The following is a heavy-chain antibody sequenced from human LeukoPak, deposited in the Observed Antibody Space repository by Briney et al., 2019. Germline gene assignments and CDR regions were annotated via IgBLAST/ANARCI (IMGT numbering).Heavy chain of an antibody. D-gene: IGHD6-13*01. V-gene: IGHV4-59*01. CDR3: ARVIAAAEPTFDY. CDR2: ISYSGST. J-gene: IGHJ4*02. Sequence: SETLSLTCTVSGGSISSYYWGWIRQPPGKGLEWIGYISYSGSTNYNPSLKSRVIISVDTSRNQFSLKLSSVTAADTAVYYCARVIAAAEPTFDYWGQGTLVTVSS. CDR1: GGSISSYY.